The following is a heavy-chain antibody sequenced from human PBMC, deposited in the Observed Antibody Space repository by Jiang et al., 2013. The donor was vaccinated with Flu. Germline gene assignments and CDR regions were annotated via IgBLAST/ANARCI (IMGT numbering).Heavy chain of an antibody. CDR1: GYTFTGYY. CDR2: MNPSTGVT. Sequence: GAEVKKPGASVKVSCKASGYTFTGYYMHWVRQAPRQGLEWMGWMNPSTGVTNYAQKFQGRVSMTRDTSISTGYMELSRLRSDDTAVYYCARGLYSSSSEIEYWGQGTLVTVSS. V-gene: IGHV1-2*02. J-gene: IGHJ4*02. CDR3: ARGLYSSSSEIEY. D-gene: IGHD6-6*01.